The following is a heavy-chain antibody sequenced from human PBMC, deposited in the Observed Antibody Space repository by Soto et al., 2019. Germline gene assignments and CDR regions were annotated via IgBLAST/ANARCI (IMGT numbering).Heavy chain of an antibody. CDR2: IFYSGSP. V-gene: IGHV4-59*08. Sequence: QVQLQESGPGLVKPSETLSLTCTVSGVSISSDYWSWIRQSPGKGLEWIGNIFYSGSPNYNPSLKSRVTISLDTSKNQISLRLNSVTAADTALYYCARGHSRSWGNWFDPWGQGTLVTVSS. J-gene: IGHJ5*02. CDR1: GVSISSDY. D-gene: IGHD3-16*01. CDR3: ARGHSRSWGNWFDP.